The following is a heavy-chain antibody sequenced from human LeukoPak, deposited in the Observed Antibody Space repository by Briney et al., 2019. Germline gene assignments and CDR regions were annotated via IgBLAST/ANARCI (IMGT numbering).Heavy chain of an antibody. V-gene: IGHV4-59*01. D-gene: IGHD2-2*03. CDR1: GGSISSYY. Sequence: SETLSLTCTVSGGSISSYYWSWIRQPPGKGLEWIGYIYYSGSTNYNPSLKSRVTISVDTPKNQFSLKLSSVTAADTAVYYCARSLGYCSSTSCYYYYGMDVWGQGTTVTVSS. J-gene: IGHJ6*02. CDR2: IYYSGST. CDR3: ARSLGYCSSTSCYYYYGMDV.